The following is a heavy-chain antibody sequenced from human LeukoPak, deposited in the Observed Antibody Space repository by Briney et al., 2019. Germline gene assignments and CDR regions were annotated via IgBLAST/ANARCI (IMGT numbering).Heavy chain of an antibody. D-gene: IGHD6-19*01. CDR3: ARARGIAVAGTWSEHGVDV. Sequence: ASVKVSCKASGYTFTGYYMHWVRQAPGQGLEWMGWINPNSGGTNYAQKFQGRVTMTRDTSISTAYMELSRLRSDDTAVYYCARARGIAVAGTWSEHGVDVWGQGTTVTVSS. V-gene: IGHV1-2*02. CDR1: GYTFTGYY. J-gene: IGHJ6*02. CDR2: INPNSGGT.